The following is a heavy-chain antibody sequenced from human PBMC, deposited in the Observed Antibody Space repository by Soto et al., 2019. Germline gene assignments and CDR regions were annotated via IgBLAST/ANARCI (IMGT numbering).Heavy chain of an antibody. D-gene: IGHD3-22*01. CDR2: ISSSSSTI. V-gene: IGHV3-48*02. CDR1: GFTFSSYS. Sequence: EVQLVESGGGLVQPGGSLRLSCAASGFTFSSYSMNWVRQAPGRGLEWVSYISSSSSTIYYADSVKGRFTISRDNAKNSLYLKMNSLRDEDTAVYYCARDMEYYYDSSGYSRGFDYWGQGTLVTVSS. J-gene: IGHJ4*02. CDR3: ARDMEYYYDSSGYSRGFDY.